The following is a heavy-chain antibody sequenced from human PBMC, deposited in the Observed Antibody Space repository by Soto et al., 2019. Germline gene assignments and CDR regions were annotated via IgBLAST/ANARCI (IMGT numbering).Heavy chain of an antibody. V-gene: IGHV4-34*01. D-gene: IGHD3-10*01. Sequence: PSETLSLTCAVYGGSFSGYYWSWIRQPPGKGLEWIGEINHSGSTNYNPSLKSRVTISVDTSKNQFSLKLSSVTAADTAVYYCARARFRMVRGVALSYYAMDVWGQGPTVTVSS. CDR3: ARARFRMVRGVALSYYAMDV. J-gene: IGHJ6*02. CDR1: GGSFSGYY. CDR2: INHSGST.